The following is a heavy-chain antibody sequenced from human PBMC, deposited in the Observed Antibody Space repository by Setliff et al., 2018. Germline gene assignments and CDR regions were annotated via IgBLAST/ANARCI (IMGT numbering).Heavy chain of an antibody. CDR2: IDGSGSFT. Sequence: GGSLRLSCGASGFSFSTHSMTWVRQAPGKGLEWVSSIDGSGSFTYYAGSVRGRFTISRDNAKNSLSLQMNSLRAEDTAMYYCAKRGDTRTFDYWGQGTLVTVSS. D-gene: IGHD5-18*01. J-gene: IGHJ4*02. CDR3: AKRGDTRTFDY. CDR1: GFSFSTHS. V-gene: IGHV3-21*04.